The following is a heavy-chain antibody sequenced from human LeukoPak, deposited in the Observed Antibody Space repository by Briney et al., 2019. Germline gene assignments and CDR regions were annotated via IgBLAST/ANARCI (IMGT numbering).Heavy chain of an antibody. D-gene: IGHD6-19*01. J-gene: IGHJ6*03. CDR3: ARDRGIAVAGEYYYYMDV. CDR2: INSDGSST. Sequence: GGSLRLSCAASGFTFSDYYMSWVRQAPGKGLVWVSRINSDGSSTSYADSVKGRFTISRDNAKNSLYLQMNSLRAEDTAVYYCARDRGIAVAGEYYYYMDVWGKGTTVTVSS. CDR1: GFTFSDYY. V-gene: IGHV3-74*01.